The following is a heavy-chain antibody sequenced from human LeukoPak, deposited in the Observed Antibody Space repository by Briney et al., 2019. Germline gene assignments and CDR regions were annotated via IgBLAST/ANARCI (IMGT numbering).Heavy chain of an antibody. CDR1: GGTFSSYA. CDR2: IIPILGIA. Sequence: GASVKVSCTASGGTFSSYAISWVRQAPGQGLEWMGRIIPILGIANYAQKFQGRVTITADKSTSTAYMELSSLRSEDTAVYYCARDAPARMITFGGVISWGQGTLVTVSS. V-gene: IGHV1-69*04. CDR3: ARDAPARMITFGGVIS. J-gene: IGHJ5*02. D-gene: IGHD3-16*02.